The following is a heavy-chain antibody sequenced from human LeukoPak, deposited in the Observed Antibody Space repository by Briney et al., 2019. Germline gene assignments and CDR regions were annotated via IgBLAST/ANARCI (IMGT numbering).Heavy chain of an antibody. D-gene: IGHD3-10*01. V-gene: IGHV4-61*02. J-gene: IGHJ4*02. CDR2: IYTSGST. CDR1: GGSISSGSYY. Sequence: SETLSLTCTVSGGSISSGSYYWSWIRQPAGKGLEWIGRIYTSGSTNYNPSLKSRVTISVDTSKNQFSLKLSSVTAADTAVYYCARDRARYGSGIFDYWGQGTLVTVSS. CDR3: ARDRARYGSGIFDY.